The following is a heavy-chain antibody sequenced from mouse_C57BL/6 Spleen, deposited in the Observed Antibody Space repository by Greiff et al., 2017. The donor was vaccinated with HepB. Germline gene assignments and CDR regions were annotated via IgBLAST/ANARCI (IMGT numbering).Heavy chain of an antibody. D-gene: IGHD3-3*01. CDR3: ARRGEGRYYAIDY. V-gene: IGHV1-55*01. Sequence: VQLQQPGAELVKPGASVKMSCKASGYTFTSYWITWVKQRPGQGLEWIGDIYPGSGSTNYNEKFKSKATLTVDTSSSTAYMQLSSLTSEDSAVYYCARRGEGRYYAIDYWGQGTSLTVSS. J-gene: IGHJ4*01. CDR2: IYPGSGST. CDR1: GYTFTSYW.